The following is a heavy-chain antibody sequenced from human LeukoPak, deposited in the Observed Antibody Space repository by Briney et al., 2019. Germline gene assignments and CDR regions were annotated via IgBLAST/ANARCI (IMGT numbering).Heavy chain of an antibody. V-gene: IGHV1-2*02. CDR3: AGMYYYDSSGHYWNWFDP. D-gene: IGHD3-22*01. CDR2: INPNSGGT. J-gene: IGHJ5*02. CDR1: GYTFTGYY. Sequence: WASVKVSCKASGYTFTGYYMHWVRQAPGQGLEWMGWINPNSGGTNYAQKFQGRVTMTRDTSISTAYMELSRLRSDDTAVYYCAGMYYYDSSGHYWNWFDPWGQGTLVTVSS.